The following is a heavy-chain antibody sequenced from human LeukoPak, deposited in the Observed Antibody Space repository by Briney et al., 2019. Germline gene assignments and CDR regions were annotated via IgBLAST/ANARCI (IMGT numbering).Heavy chain of an antibody. CDR2: ISGWGDIT. CDR3: AENSANRHLSPDGRYG. D-gene: IGHD1-14*01. V-gene: IGHV3-23*01. Sequence: GGSLRLSCALWSQIFCLCHVMGPCQAPGKGLEWVSAISGWGDITSYADSVKGRFTISRDNSKNTLYLQMNSQRAEHTAVYSWAENSANRHLSPDGRYGWRQGTMVTVSS. J-gene: IGHJ3*01. CDR1: SQIFCLC.